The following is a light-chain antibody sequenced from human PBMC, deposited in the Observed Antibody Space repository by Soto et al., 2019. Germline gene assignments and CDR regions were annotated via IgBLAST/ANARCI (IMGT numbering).Light chain of an antibody. V-gene: IGLV2-23*01. CDR1: SSGVGSYNL. CDR3: YSYAGENLYV. CDR2: EGT. Sequence: QSAMTQPASVSASPGQSITIPCTGTSSGVGSYNLVSWFQQHPGKVPKLLIYEGTKRPSGLSDRFSGSKSGNTASLTISGLQSEDEADYYCYSYAGENLYVFGTGTKLTVL. J-gene: IGLJ1*01.